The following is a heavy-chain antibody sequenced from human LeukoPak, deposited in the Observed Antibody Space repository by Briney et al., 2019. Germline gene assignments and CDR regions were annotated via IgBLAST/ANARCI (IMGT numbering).Heavy chain of an antibody. D-gene: IGHD6-19*01. CDR1: GFTFSSYG. V-gene: IGHV3-30*18. CDR2: ISYDGSSK. Sequence: GGSLRLSCAASGFTFSSYGMHWVRQAPGKGLEWVAVISYDGSSKYYADSVKGRFTISRDNSKNTLYLQMNSLRAEDTAVYYCAKVGYSSGWTPDAFDIWGQGTMVTVSS. J-gene: IGHJ3*02. CDR3: AKVGYSSGWTPDAFDI.